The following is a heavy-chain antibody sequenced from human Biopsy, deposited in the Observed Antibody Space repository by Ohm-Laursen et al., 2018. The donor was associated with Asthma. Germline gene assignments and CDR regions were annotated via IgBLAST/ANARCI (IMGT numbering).Heavy chain of an antibody. Sequence: SVKVSCKSLGGTFNTYVIGWVRQAPGQGLEWMGGINSVFGATTYPQKFQDRVTITADDSTSTVYMELSSLRSEDTAVYYCARKTGSCISRTCYSLDFWGQGTLVTVSS. CDR1: GGTFNTYV. V-gene: IGHV1-69*13. J-gene: IGHJ4*02. CDR3: ARKTGSCISRTCYSLDF. D-gene: IGHD2-2*01. CDR2: INSVFGAT.